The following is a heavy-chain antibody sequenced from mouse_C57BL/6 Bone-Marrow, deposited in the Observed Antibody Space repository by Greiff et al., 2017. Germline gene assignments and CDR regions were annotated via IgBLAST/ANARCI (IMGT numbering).Heavy chain of an antibody. V-gene: IGHV2-2*01. D-gene: IGHD1-1*01. CDR3: ARNPPLTTVVATGAMDY. J-gene: IGHJ4*01. CDR1: GFSLTSYG. Sequence: VQRVESGPGLVQPSQSLSITCTVSGFSLTSYGVHWVRQSPGKGLEWLGVIWSGGSTDYNAAFISRLSISKDNSKSQVFFKMNSLQADDTAIYYCARNPPLTTVVATGAMDYWGQGTSVTVSS. CDR2: IWSGGST.